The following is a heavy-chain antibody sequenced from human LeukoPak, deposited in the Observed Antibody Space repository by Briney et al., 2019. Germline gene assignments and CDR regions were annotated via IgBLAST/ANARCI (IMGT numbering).Heavy chain of an antibody. Sequence: SETLSLTCAVYGGSFSTYYWSWIRQPPGKGLEWIGDIYHTGSTTYSPSLKSRVTISVDTSKKQFSLGLTSVTAADTAVYYCARVGYPTQRRVLSAVSIPTAGAFDVWGQGTLVTVSS. CDR1: GGSFSTYY. J-gene: IGHJ3*01. CDR2: IYHTGST. V-gene: IGHV4-34*01. D-gene: IGHD2-21*01. CDR3: ARVGYPTQRRVLSAVSIPTAGAFDV.